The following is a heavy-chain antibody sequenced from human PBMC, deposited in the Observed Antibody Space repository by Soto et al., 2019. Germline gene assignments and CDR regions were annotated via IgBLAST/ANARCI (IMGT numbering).Heavy chain of an antibody. V-gene: IGHV3-21*01. Sequence: EVQLVESGGGLVRPGGSLRLSCAASGFTFSRYSMNWVRQAPGKGLEWVSSISSTTNYIYYADYMKGRFTVSRDNAKNSVYLDMNSLRAEDTAVYYCARESEDLTSNFDYWGQGTLVTVSS. J-gene: IGHJ4*02. CDR2: ISSTTNYI. CDR3: ARESEDLTSNFDY. CDR1: GFTFSRYS.